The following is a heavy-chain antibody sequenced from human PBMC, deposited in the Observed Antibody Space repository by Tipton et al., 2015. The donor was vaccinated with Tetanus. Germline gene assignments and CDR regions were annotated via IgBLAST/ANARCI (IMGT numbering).Heavy chain of an antibody. Sequence: SLRLSCAASGFTFSNAWMSWVRQAPGKGLEWVGRIKSKTDGGTTDYAAPVKGRFTISRDDSKNTLYLQMNSLKTEDTAVYYCTTDLSSVITMIVTDAFDIWGQGTMVTVSS. CDR3: TTDLSSVITMIVTDAFDI. J-gene: IGHJ3*02. D-gene: IGHD3-22*01. CDR2: IKSKTDGGTT. CDR1: GFTFSNAW. V-gene: IGHV3-15*01.